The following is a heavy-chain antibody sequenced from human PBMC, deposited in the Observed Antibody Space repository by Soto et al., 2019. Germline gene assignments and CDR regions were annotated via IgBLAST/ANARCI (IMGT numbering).Heavy chain of an antibody. CDR3: ARGKAYSGSRHEIDAFDI. CDR2: ISPYSGNT. CDR1: GYTFPTYD. J-gene: IGHJ3*02. V-gene: IGHV1-18*01. D-gene: IGHD1-26*01. Sequence: ASVKVSCKASGYTFPTYDLSWVRQAPGQGLEWMGWISPYSGNTKYAQKLQGRVTMTTDTSTNTAYMELRSLRSDDTAVYYCARGKAYSGSRHEIDAFDIWGQGTMVTVSS.